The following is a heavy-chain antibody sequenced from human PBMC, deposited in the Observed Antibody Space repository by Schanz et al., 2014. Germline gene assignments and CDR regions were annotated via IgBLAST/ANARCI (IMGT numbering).Heavy chain of an antibody. D-gene: IGHD4-17*01. CDR1: GFTISSYS. Sequence: EVHLVESGGGLVKRGGSLRLSCAASGFTISSYSMNWVRQATGAGLEWVSAIGTAGDTFYLDSVKGRFTISRDRFQNTLYLRMSSLRAEDTAVYYCARPRFDYGEVDYWGQGTLVTVSS. J-gene: IGHJ4*02. V-gene: IGHV3-13*04. CDR2: IGTAGDT. CDR3: ARPRFDYGEVDY.